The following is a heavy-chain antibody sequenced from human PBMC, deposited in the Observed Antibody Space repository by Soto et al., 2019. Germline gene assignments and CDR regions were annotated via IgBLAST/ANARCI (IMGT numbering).Heavy chain of an antibody. Sequence: GASVKVSCKAAGYTFTSYDINWVRQATGQGLEWMGWMNPNSGNTGYAQKFQGRVTMTRNTSISTAYMELSSLRSEDTAVYYCARGFCLVVCYTTKGGMDVSGQATTVTVS. CDR1: GYTFTSYD. CDR3: ARGFCLVVCYTTKGGMDV. J-gene: IGHJ6*02. V-gene: IGHV1-8*01. CDR2: MNPNSGNT. D-gene: IGHD2-8*01.